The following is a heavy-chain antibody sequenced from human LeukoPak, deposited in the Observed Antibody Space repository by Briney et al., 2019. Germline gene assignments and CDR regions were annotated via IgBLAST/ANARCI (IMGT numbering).Heavy chain of an antibody. CDR2: IWYDGSNK. CDR3: AKVYYSGMDY. Sequence: GGSLRLSCAASGFTFSSYGMHWVRQAPGKGPEWVAVIWYDGSNKYYADSVKGRFTISRDNSKNTLYLQMNSLRAEDTAVYYCAKVYYSGMDYWGQGTLVTVSS. J-gene: IGHJ4*02. V-gene: IGHV3-33*06. CDR1: GFTFSSYG. D-gene: IGHD1-26*01.